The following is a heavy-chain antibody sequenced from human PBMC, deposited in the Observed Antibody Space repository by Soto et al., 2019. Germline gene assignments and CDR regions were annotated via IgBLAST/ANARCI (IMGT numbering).Heavy chain of an antibody. CDR3: ARGGGVGVAGSAAFDM. J-gene: IGHJ3*02. Sequence: QLHLVQSGAVVKKPGASVTVSCSASGYPVTAYYMHWVRQAPGRGLEWMGGINPATGAAKDTLTFPGRVSMTRDTSTSTVFMELGGVTYEDTAVFYCARGGGVGVAGSAAFDMWGQGTLVTVSS. CDR2: INPATGAA. V-gene: IGHV1-2*02. CDR1: GYPVTAYY. D-gene: IGHD3-3*01.